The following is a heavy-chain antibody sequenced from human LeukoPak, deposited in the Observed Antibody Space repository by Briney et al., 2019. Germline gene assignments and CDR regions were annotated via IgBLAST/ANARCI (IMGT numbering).Heavy chain of an antibody. CDR3: AKGDPIAVAGMFDY. D-gene: IGHD6-19*01. V-gene: IGHV3-9*01. CDR2: ISWNSGSI. CDR1: GFTFDDYA. Sequence: GGSLRLSCAASGFTFDDYAMHWVRQAPGKGLEWGSGISWNSGSIGYADSVKGRFTISRDNAKNSLYLQMNSLRAEDTALYYCAKGDPIAVAGMFDYWGQGTLVTVSS. J-gene: IGHJ4*02.